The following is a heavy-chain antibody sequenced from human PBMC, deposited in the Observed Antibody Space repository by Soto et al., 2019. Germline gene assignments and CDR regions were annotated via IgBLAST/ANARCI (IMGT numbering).Heavy chain of an antibody. CDR3: AIFDWISAWFDP. D-gene: IGHD3-9*01. CDR1: GYTFTDYA. Sequence: QVQLVQSGAEVKKPGASVQVSCKTSGYTFTDYAVTWVRQAAGQGVEWLGWISAYNDNIHYSPKFRGRVTITTDTSMSTVYMELRSLRSDDTAVYFCAIFDWISAWFDPWGQGTPVTVSS. J-gene: IGHJ5*02. CDR2: ISAYNDNI. V-gene: IGHV1-18*01.